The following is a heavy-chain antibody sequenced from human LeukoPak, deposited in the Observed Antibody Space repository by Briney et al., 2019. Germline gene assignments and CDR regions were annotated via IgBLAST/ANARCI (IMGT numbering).Heavy chain of an antibody. J-gene: IGHJ6*03. Sequence: GGSLRLSCAASGFTFDDYAMHWVRQAPGKGLEWVSGISWNSGSIGYADSVKGRITISRDNAKNSLYLQMNSLRAEDTALYYCAKGSSSGLTAYYYYYMDAWGKGTTVTVSS. V-gene: IGHV3-9*01. D-gene: IGHD3-10*01. CDR3: AKGSSSGLTAYYYYYMDA. CDR1: GFTFDDYA. CDR2: ISWNSGSI.